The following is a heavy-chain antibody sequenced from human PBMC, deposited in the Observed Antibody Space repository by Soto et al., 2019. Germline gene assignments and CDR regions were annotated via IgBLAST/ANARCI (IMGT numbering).Heavy chain of an antibody. CDR3: ARDLGDYYFDY. CDR1: GYTFTSYD. CDR2: MNPNSGKT. V-gene: IGHV1-8*01. Sequence: GASVKVSCKASGYTFTSYDINWVRQATGQGLEWMGWMNPNSGKTGYAQKFQGRVTMTTNTSISTAYMELSSLRSEDTAVYYCARDLGDYYFDYWGQGTLVTVSS. D-gene: IGHD3-10*01. J-gene: IGHJ4*02.